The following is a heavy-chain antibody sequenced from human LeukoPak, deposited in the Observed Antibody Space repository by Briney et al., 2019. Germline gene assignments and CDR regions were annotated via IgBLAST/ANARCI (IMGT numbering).Heavy chain of an antibody. J-gene: IGHJ4*02. V-gene: IGHV3-30*02. CDR2: IRFDGTKE. CDR3: AKDRGDYFDD. Sequence: PGGSLRLSCVASGFTFSDYGIHWVRQAPGKGLAWVAFIRFDGTKEDYIDSVKGRFTISRDNSKNTMYLQMSSLRAEDTAVYYCAKDRGDYFDDWGQGTLVTASS. CDR1: GFTFSDYG. D-gene: IGHD3-10*01.